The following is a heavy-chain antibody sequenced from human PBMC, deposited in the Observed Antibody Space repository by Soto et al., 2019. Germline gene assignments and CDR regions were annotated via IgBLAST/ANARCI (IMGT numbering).Heavy chain of an antibody. Sequence: VGSLRLSCAASGFTFINYLIGSVLQAPVNWLEWVANINQDEGWKNYVDSVKCLFTMSRDNAKNSLYLQMNSLRAADTAVYFCVKDRYSGNYYVRGIKYYFDYWGKGNMVTVSS. CDR1: GFTFINYL. CDR2: INQDEGWK. D-gene: IGHD1-26*01. J-gene: IGHJ4*02. CDR3: VKDRYSGNYYVRGIKYYFDY. V-gene: IGHV3-7*03.